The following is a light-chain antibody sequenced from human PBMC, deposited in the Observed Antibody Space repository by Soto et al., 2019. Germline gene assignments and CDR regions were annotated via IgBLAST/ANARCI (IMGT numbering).Light chain of an antibody. CDR1: QSVSSRY. V-gene: IGKV3-20*01. CDR3: QQYGSSPPFT. Sequence: EIVLTQSPGTLSLSPGERATLSCRASQSVSSRYLAWYQQKPGQAPRLPMYGASNRATDIPDRFSGSGSGTDFTLTISRLEPEDFAVYFCQQYGSSPPFTFGQGTKVEIK. CDR2: GAS. J-gene: IGKJ2*01.